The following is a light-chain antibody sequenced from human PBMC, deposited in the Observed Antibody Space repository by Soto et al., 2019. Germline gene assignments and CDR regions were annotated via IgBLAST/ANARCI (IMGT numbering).Light chain of an antibody. Sequence: QSVLTQPASVSGSPGQSITISCTGTSSYVGAYDYVSWYQQHPDKAPKLMIYEVSNRPSGVSNRFPGSKSVNTATLTISGLQADDEADYYCSSYTSSSTRVFGTGTKVTVL. V-gene: IGLV2-14*03. CDR1: SSYVGAYDY. CDR3: SSYTSSSTRV. CDR2: EVS. J-gene: IGLJ1*01.